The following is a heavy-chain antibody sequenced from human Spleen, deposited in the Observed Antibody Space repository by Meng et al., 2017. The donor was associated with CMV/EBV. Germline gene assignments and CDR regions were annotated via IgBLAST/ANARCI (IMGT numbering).Heavy chain of an antibody. CDR1: GLTFSSFA. D-gene: IGHD5-24*01. CDR2: TSTDGNQQ. J-gene: IGHJ4*02. CDR3: ARDGEDGYNHIDY. Sequence: ASGLTFSSFAIHWIRQAPGKGLECVGVTSTDGNQQYYADFVRGRFTISRDNSKNTVYLQMNSLRPEDTALYYCARDGEDGYNHIDYWGQGTLVTVSS. V-gene: IGHV3-30-3*01.